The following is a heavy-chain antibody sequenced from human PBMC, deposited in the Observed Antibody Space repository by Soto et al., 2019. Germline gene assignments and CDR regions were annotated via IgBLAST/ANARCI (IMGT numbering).Heavy chain of an antibody. V-gene: IGHV4-61*01. CDR2: IYYSGST. Sequence: SQSMSLTRTVAGGSVTNRSYCWNWIRQPPGKGLEWIGYIYYSGSTKYNPSLKSRVTISVDTSKNQFSLKLSSVTAADTAVYYCAREVDYGENWFDPWGQGTLVTVSS. J-gene: IGHJ5*02. CDR3: AREVDYGENWFDP. CDR1: GGSVTNRSYC. D-gene: IGHD4-17*01.